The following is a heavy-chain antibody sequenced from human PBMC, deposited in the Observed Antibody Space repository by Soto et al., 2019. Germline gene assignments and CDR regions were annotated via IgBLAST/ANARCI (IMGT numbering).Heavy chain of an antibody. J-gene: IGHJ6*03. CDR1: GFTFSSYA. D-gene: IGHD6-13*01. V-gene: IGHV3-23*01. Sequence: GGSLRLSCAASGFTFSSYAMSWVRQAPGKGLEWVSAISGSGGSTYYADSVKGRFTISRDNSKNTLYLQMNSLRAEDTAVFYCAKGDLPLKSSSWHLGDYYYYYYMDVGGKGTTVTFSS. CDR3: AKGDLPLKSSSWHLGDYYYYYYMDV. CDR2: ISGSGGST.